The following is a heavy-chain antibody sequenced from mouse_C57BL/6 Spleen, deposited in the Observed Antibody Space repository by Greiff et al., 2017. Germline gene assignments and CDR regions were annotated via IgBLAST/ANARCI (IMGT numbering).Heavy chain of an antibody. CDR2: FYPGSGSI. J-gene: IGHJ2*01. CDR3: ARHEGDYYGSSPLFDY. D-gene: IGHD1-1*01. CDR1: GYTFTEYT. Sequence: VQLQQSGAELVKPGASVKLSCKASGYTFTEYTIHWVKQRSGQGLEWIGWFYPGSGSIKYNEKFKDKATLTADKSSSTVYMELSRLTSEDSAVXFCARHEGDYYGSSPLFDYWGQGTTLTVSS. V-gene: IGHV1-62-2*01.